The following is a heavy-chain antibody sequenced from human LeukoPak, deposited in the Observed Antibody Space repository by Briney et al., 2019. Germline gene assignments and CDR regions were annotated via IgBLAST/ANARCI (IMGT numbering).Heavy chain of an antibody. D-gene: IGHD3-22*01. J-gene: IGHJ4*02. CDR2: IIPIFGTA. V-gene: IGHV1-69*05. CDR3: ATAGGSSGYHNFDY. CDR1: GGTFSSYA. Sequence: ASVKVSCKASGGTFSSYAISWVRQAPGQGLEWMGGIIPIFGTAKYAQKFQGRVTITTDESTSTAYMELSSLRSEDTAVYYCATAGGSSGYHNFDYWGQGTLVTVSS.